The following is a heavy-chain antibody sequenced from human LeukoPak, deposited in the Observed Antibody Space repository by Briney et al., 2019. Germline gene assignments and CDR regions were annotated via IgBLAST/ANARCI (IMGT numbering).Heavy chain of an antibody. CDR3: ARDHIAAAGTDY. Sequence: GGSLRLSCAASGFTFSSYSMNWVRQAPGQGLKWVSSISSSSSYIYYADSVKGPFTISRDNAKNSLYLQMNSLRAEDTAVYYCARDHIAAAGTDYWGQGTLVTVSS. D-gene: IGHD6-13*01. J-gene: IGHJ4*02. V-gene: IGHV3-21*01. CDR2: ISSSSSYI. CDR1: GFTFSSYS.